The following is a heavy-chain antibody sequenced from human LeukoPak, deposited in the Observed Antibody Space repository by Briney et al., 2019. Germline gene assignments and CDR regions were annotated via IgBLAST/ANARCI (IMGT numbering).Heavy chain of an antibody. Sequence: GGSLRLSCAASGFTFSSYGMHWVRQAPGKGLEWVSSISSSSSYIYYADSVKGRFTISRDNAKNSLYLQMNSLRAEDTAVYYCQPATSPHGMDVWGQGTTVTVSS. J-gene: IGHJ6*02. CDR2: ISSSSSYI. CDR1: GFTFSSYG. CDR3: QPATSPHGMDV. D-gene: IGHD5-12*01. V-gene: IGHV3-21*01.